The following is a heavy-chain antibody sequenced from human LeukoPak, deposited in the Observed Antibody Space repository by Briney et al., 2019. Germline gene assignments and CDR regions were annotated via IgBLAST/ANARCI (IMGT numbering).Heavy chain of an antibody. CDR2: ISSSGSTI. Sequence: PGGSLRLSCAASGFTFSDYYMSWIRQAPGKGLEWVSYISSSGSTIYYADSVKGRFTISRDNAKNSLYLQMNSLRAEGTAVYYCARSTEYSSSLFDYWGQGTLVTVSS. CDR1: GFTFSDYY. CDR3: ARSTEYSSSLFDY. V-gene: IGHV3-11*04. D-gene: IGHD6-6*01. J-gene: IGHJ4*02.